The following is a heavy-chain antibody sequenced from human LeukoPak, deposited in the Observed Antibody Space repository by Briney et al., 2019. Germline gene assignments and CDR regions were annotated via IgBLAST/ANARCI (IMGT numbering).Heavy chain of an antibody. D-gene: IGHD4-23*01. CDR1: GVSITSYY. Sequence: SETLSLTCAVSGVSITSYYWSWIRQHPEKGLEWIGYLSDVGTNDYNPSLKGRVTIPRDTSKNQFSLRLSSVTAADAAVYYCARDKAPGGKRWFDPWGQGIPVIVSS. J-gene: IGHJ5*02. V-gene: IGHV4-59*01. CDR2: LSDVGTN. CDR3: ARDKAPGGKRWFDP.